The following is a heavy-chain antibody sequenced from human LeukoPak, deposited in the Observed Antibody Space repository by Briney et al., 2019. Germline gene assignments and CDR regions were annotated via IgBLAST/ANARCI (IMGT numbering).Heavy chain of an antibody. CDR3: ASRPPYSSSPVSFDP. V-gene: IGHV3-11*04. J-gene: IGHJ5*02. Sequence: GGSLRLSCAASGFTFDDYAMHWVRQAPGKGLEWVSYISSSGSTIYYADSVKGRFTISRDNAKNSLYLQMNSLRAEDTAVYYCASRPPYSSSPVSFDPWGQGTLVTVSS. CDR2: ISSSGSTI. D-gene: IGHD6-19*01. CDR1: GFTFDDYA.